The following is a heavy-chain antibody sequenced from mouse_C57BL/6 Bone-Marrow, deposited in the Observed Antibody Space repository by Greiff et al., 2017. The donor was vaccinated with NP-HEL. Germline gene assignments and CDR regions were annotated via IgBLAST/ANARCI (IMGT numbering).Heavy chain of an antibody. V-gene: IGHV1-53*01. CDR2: INPSNGGT. CDR3: ARLRGNFYAMDY. J-gene: IGHJ4*01. CDR1: GYTFTSYW. Sequence: QVQLQQSGTELVKPGASVKLSCKASGYTFTSYWMHWVKQRPGQGLEWIGNINPSNGGTNYNEKFKSKATLTVDKSSSTAYMQLSSLTSEDSAVYYCARLRGNFYAMDYWGQGTSVTVSS. D-gene: IGHD2-1*01.